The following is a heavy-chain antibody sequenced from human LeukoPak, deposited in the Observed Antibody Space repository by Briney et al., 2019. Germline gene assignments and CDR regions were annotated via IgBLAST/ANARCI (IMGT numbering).Heavy chain of an antibody. V-gene: IGHV1-24*01. D-gene: IGHD5-12*01. J-gene: IGHJ4*02. CDR3: ATPNSDYDPFDY. Sequence: GASVKVPCKVSGYTLTELSMHWVRQAPGKWLEWMGGFDPEDGETIFAQKFQGRVTMTEDTSTDTAYMELSSLRSEDTAVYYCATPNSDYDPFDYWGQGTLVTVSS. CDR2: FDPEDGET. CDR1: GYTLTELS.